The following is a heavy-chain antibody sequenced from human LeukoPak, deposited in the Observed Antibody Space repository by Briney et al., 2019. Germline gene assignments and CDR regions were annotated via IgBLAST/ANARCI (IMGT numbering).Heavy chain of an antibody. Sequence: GGSLRLSCAASGFTVSSYGMHWVRQTPGKGLEWVAVISYDGSNKYYADSVKGRFTISRDNSKNTLYLQMNSLRAEDTAVYYCAKESVDTAMVTGQAFDYWGQGTLVTVSS. CDR1: GFTVSSYG. V-gene: IGHV3-30*18. CDR3: AKESVDTAMVTGQAFDY. CDR2: ISYDGSNK. D-gene: IGHD5-18*01. J-gene: IGHJ4*02.